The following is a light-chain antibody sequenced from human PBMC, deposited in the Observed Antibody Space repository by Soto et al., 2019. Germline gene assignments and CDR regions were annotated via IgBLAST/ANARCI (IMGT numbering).Light chain of an antibody. Sequence: QSALTQPASVSGSPGQSITISCTGTSSDVGGYNYVSWYQQHPGKAPKLMIYDVSNRPSGVSNRFSGSKSGNTASLTISGRQAEDEADYYCSSYTSSSTPMWVFGGGTKVTVL. J-gene: IGLJ2*01. CDR1: SSDVGGYNY. CDR2: DVS. CDR3: SSYTSSSTPMWV. V-gene: IGLV2-14*01.